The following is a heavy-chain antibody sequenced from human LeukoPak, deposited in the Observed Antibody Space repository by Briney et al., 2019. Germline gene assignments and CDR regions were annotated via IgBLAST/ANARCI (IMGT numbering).Heavy chain of an antibody. J-gene: IGHJ3*02. CDR2: ISSSSSYI. V-gene: IGHV3-21*01. CDR1: GFTFSSYS. CDR3: ARDWVFSDAFDI. Sequence: GGSLRLSCAASGFTFSSYSMNWVRQAPGKGLEWVSSISSSSSYIYYADSVKGRFTISRDNAKNSLYLQMNSLRAEDTAVYYCARDWVFSDAFDIWGQGTMVTVSS. D-gene: IGHD6-13*01.